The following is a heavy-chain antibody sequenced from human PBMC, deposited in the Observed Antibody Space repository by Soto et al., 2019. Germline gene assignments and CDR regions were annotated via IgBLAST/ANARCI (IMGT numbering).Heavy chain of an antibody. CDR3: ARGEYCGGDCYFPYYYGMDV. CDR1: GGTFSNYA. CDR2: IIPIFGTA. D-gene: IGHD2-21*02. J-gene: IGHJ6*02. Sequence: QVQLVQSGAEVKKPGSSVKVSCKASGGTFSNYAISWVRQAPGQGLEWMGGIIPIFGTANYAQKFQGRVTITADESTSTAYMELSSLRSEDTAVYYCARGEYCGGDCYFPYYYGMDVWGQGTTVTVSS. V-gene: IGHV1-69*12.